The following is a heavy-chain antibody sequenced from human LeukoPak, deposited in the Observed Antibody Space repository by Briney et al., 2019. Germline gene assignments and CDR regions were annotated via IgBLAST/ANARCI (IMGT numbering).Heavy chain of an antibody. Sequence: PSETLSLTCTVSGGSISSYYWSWIRQPPGKGLEWIGYIYYSGTTNYNPSLKSRVTISVDTSKKEISLKLSSVTAADTAVYYCARTDYDYVWGPDYWGQGTLVTVSS. CDR2: IYYSGTT. V-gene: IGHV4-59*01. D-gene: IGHD3-16*01. CDR3: ARTDYDYVWGPDY. J-gene: IGHJ4*02. CDR1: GGSISSYY.